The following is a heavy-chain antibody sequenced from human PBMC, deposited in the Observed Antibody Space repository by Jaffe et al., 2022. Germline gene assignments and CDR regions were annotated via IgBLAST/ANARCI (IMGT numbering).Heavy chain of an antibody. D-gene: IGHD2-15*01. V-gene: IGHV3-49*04. CDR1: GFTFGDYA. J-gene: IGHJ4*02. Sequence: EVQLVESGGGLVQPGRSLRLSCTASGFTFGDYAMSWVRQAPGKGLEWVGFIRSKAYGGTTEYAASVKGRFTISRDDSKSIAYLQMNSLKTEDTAVYYCTRLPYCSGGSCYYFDYWGQGTLVTVSS. CDR3: TRLPYCSGGSCYYFDY. CDR2: IRSKAYGGTT.